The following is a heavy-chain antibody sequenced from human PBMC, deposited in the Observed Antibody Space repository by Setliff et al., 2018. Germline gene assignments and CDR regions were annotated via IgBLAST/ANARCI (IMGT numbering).Heavy chain of an antibody. Sequence: ASVKVSCKASGYTFIGQYMHWVRQAPGQGLEWMGRINPNTGGTVYAQKFQGRVTMTRDTSISTAYMELSRLRSDDTAVYYCARSYYYDSSAANWFDPWGQGTLVTVSS. D-gene: IGHD3-22*01. J-gene: IGHJ5*02. CDR3: ARSYYYDSSAANWFDP. V-gene: IGHV1-2*06. CDR1: GYTFIGQY. CDR2: INPNTGGT.